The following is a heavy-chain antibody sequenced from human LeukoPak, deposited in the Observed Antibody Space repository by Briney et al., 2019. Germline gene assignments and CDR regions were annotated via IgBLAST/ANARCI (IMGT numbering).Heavy chain of an antibody. J-gene: IGHJ6*03. Sequence: SETLSLTCTVSGGSISSYYWSWIRQPAGKGLEWIGRIYTSGSTNYNPSLKSRVTMSVDTSKNQFSLKLSSVTAADTAVYYCARDSYSSPHISTGYYYYMDVWGKGTTVTVSS. D-gene: IGHD3-9*01. CDR1: GGSISSYY. CDR2: IYTSGST. V-gene: IGHV4-4*07. CDR3: ARDSYSSPHISTGYYYYMDV.